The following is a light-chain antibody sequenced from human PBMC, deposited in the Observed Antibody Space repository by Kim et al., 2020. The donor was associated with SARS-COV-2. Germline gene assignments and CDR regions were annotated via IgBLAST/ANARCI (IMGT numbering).Light chain of an antibody. V-gene: IGKV3-20*01. Sequence: SPRERATLSCRASQSVTNNYLAWYQQKTGQAPRLLIYAASSRATGIPDRFSGGGSGTDFTLTISRLEPEDFAVYYCQQYGSSPWAFGQGTKVDIK. J-gene: IGKJ1*01. CDR1: QSVTNNY. CDR2: AAS. CDR3: QQYGSSPWA.